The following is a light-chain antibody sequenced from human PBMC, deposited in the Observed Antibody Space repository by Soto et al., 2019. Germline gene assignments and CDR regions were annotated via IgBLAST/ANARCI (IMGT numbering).Light chain of an antibody. CDR2: DVS. Sequence: QSALTQPASVSGSPGQSITISCTGTSSDVGGYNYVSWYQQHPGKAPTLMIYDVSNRPSGVSNRFSGSKSGNTASLTISGLQAEDEADYYCSSYTSSSTLLYVFGTGPKLTVL. V-gene: IGLV2-14*01. CDR3: SSYTSSSTLLYV. J-gene: IGLJ1*01. CDR1: SSDVGGYNY.